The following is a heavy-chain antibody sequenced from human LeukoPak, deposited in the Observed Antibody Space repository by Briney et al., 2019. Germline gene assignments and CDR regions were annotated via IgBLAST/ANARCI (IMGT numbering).Heavy chain of an antibody. Sequence: GGSLRLSCAASGFTFNRYAMTWVRQAPGKGPEWVSGISGSGKSTDYADSVRGRFTISRDNSKNTLYLQMNRLRVEDTAIYYCAKGDWGDDWGQGTLVTVSS. V-gene: IGHV3-23*01. CDR2: ISGSGKST. D-gene: IGHD7-27*01. CDR1: GFTFNRYA. J-gene: IGHJ4*02. CDR3: AKGDWGDD.